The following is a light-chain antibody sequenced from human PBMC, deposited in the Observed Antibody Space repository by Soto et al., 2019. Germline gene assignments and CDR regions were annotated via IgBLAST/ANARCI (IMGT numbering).Light chain of an antibody. Sequence: DIQMYISPFTLSASVGDGVTITCRASQSIKYWLAWYQQKPGKAPKLLIYDASNLESGVPSRFSGSGSGTEFTLTIISLQPDDFTRYYCQLSTFLSWTFGQGGIVDIK. CDR1: QSIKYW. CDR3: QLSTFLSWT. CDR2: DAS. J-gene: IGKJ1*01. V-gene: IGKV1-5*01.